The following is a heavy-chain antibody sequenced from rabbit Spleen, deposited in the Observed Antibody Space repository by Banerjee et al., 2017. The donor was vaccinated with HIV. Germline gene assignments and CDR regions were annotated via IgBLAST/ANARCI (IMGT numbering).Heavy chain of an antibody. CDR3: ARAGEGGDGYLNL. Sequence: QSLEESGGDLVKPGASLTLTCTASGFSFSDRDVMCWVRQAPGKGLQWIACINASTGKPVYATWASGRFTISRTSSTTVTLRMTSLTVADTATYFCARAGEGGDGYLNLWGQGTLVTVS. D-gene: IGHD5-1*01. J-gene: IGHJ4*01. CDR2: INASTGKP. CDR1: GFSFSDRDV. V-gene: IGHV1S40*01.